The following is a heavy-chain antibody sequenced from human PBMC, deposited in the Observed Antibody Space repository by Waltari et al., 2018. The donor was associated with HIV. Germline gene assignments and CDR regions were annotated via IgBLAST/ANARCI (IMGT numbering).Heavy chain of an antibody. CDR2: TYYTSKWNY. Sequence: VQLRQSGSGLLKPSQTLSLTCAISGDSLSDGNVHWHWIRQSPSRGLEWLGRTYYTSKWNYDYAISLKSRMTMNADTSRNQVSLQVSAVTPEDTAVYFCARQRDYKLTYWGQGILVTVSS. CDR1: GDSLSDGNVH. V-gene: IGHV6-1*02. CDR3: ARQRDYKLTY. J-gene: IGHJ4*02. D-gene: IGHD4-17*01.